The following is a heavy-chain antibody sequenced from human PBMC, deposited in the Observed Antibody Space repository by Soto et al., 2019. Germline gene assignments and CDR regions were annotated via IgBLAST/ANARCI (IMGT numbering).Heavy chain of an antibody. CDR2: IIPICGTA. J-gene: IGHJ6*02. D-gene: IGHD2-2*01. CDR3: ARVLPRDIVVVPAATGYYYYGMDV. V-gene: IGHV1-69*06. CDR1: GGTFSSYA. Sequence: QVQLVQSGAEVKKPGSSVKVSCKASGGTFSSYAISWVRQAPGQGLEWMGGIIPICGTANYAQKFQGRVTITADKATSTAYMELSSLRSEDTAVYDCARVLPRDIVVVPAATGYYYYGMDVWGQGTTVTVSS.